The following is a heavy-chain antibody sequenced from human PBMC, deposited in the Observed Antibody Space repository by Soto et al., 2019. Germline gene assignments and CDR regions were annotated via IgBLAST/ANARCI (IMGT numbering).Heavy chain of an antibody. Sequence: GGSLRLSCAASGFTFSSYGMHWVRQAPGKGLEWVAVISYDGSNKYYADSVKGRFTISRDNSKNTLYLQMNSLRAEDTAVYYCAKDKAVAGDSWSQGTLVSVSS. J-gene: IGHJ5*01. CDR3: AKDKAVAGDS. CDR1: GFTFSSYG. V-gene: IGHV3-30*18. CDR2: ISYDGSNK. D-gene: IGHD6-19*01.